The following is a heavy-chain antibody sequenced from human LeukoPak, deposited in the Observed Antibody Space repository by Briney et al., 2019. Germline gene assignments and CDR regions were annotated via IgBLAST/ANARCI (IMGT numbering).Heavy chain of an antibody. Sequence: HPGGSLRLSCAAPGFSLDDYAIHWVRQAPGKGLEWVSLISGDGGSTFYADSVKGRFTISRDNSKNSLYLQMSSLRSEDTALYYCARESDSSGWYDSWGQGTLVTVSS. CDR1: GFSLDDYA. V-gene: IGHV3-43*02. CDR2: ISGDGGST. D-gene: IGHD3-22*01. J-gene: IGHJ5*01. CDR3: ARESDSSGWYDS.